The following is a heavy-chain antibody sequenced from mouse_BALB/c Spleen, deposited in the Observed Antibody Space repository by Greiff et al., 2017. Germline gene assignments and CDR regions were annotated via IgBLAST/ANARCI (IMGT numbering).Heavy chain of an antibody. Sequence: DVKLQESGGGLVQPGGSRKLSCAASGFTFSSFGMHWVRQAPEKGLEWVAYISSGSSTIYYADTVKGRFTISRDNPKNTLFLQMTSLRSEDTAMYYCAATDWFAYWGQGTLVTVSA. V-gene: IGHV5-17*02. J-gene: IGHJ3*01. D-gene: IGHD6-1*01. CDR2: ISSGSSTI. CDR1: GFTFSSFG. CDR3: AATDWFAY.